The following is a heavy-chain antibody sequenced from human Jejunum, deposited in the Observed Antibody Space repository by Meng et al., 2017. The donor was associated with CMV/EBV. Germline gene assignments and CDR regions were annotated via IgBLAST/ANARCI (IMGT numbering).Heavy chain of an antibody. D-gene: IGHD6-19*01. Sequence: HLQESGPGLVRPSQTLSLTCTASGAPIISGDFCWSWIRQPPGKGLEYIGYIDNRGSTNYNPSLQSRVTMSVDTSKNQFSLKLTSVTAADTAVYYCARGYSSDWYDYWGQGALVTVSS. CDR3: ARGYSSDWYDY. CDR2: IDNRGST. J-gene: IGHJ4*02. CDR1: GAPIISGDFC. V-gene: IGHV4-30-4*01.